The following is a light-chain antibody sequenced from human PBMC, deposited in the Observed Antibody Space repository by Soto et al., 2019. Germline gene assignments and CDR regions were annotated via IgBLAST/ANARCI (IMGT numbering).Light chain of an antibody. CDR2: GVS. Sequence: EIVMTQSPATLSVSPGERATLSCRASQSVSSNLAWYQQKPGQAPRLLIFGVSTRATGIPARFSGSGSGTEFTLTISSLQSEDFAVYYSQQYNNWPPIFTFGPGTKVDIK. CDR3: QQYNNWPPIFT. CDR1: QSVSSN. J-gene: IGKJ3*01. V-gene: IGKV3-15*01.